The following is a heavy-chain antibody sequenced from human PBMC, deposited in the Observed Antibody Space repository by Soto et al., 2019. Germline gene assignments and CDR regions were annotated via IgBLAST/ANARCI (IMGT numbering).Heavy chain of an antibody. Sequence: QITLKESGPTLVKPTQPLTLTCTVSGFSLSTSGVSVGWIRQPPGKALEWLALIYWDNDKRFSPSLKSRLTITKDTSKNQVVLTMTNMDPVDRGTYYCAHRKLGWFDPWGQGTLVTVSS. D-gene: IGHD7-27*01. CDR1: GFSLSTSGVS. CDR3: AHRKLGWFDP. V-gene: IGHV2-5*02. CDR2: IYWDNDK. J-gene: IGHJ5*02.